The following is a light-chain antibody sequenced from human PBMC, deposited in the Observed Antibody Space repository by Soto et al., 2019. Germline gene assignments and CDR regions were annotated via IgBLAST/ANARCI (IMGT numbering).Light chain of an antibody. V-gene: IGKV1-39*01. J-gene: IGKJ4*01. Sequence: DIQMTQSPSSLSASVGDRVTITCRASQSISTYLNWYQQKPGKAPKFLMYAASSLESGVPSRFSGTESGTDYTLTITNLQPEDSATYYCQQSYSVPPTFGGGTKVDIK. CDR1: QSISTY. CDR3: QQSYSVPPT. CDR2: AAS.